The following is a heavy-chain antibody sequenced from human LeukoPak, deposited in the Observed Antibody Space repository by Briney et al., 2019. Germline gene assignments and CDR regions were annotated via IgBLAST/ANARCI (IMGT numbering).Heavy chain of an antibody. Sequence: GGSLRLSCAASGFTFSSYEMNWVRQAPGKGLEWVSYISSSGSTIYYADSVKGRSTIYRDNAKNSLYLQMNSLRAEDTAVYYCARTLMITFGGVIVPFDYWGQGTLVTVSS. CDR2: ISSSGSTI. CDR3: ARTLMITFGGVIVPFDY. D-gene: IGHD3-16*02. CDR1: GFTFSSYE. J-gene: IGHJ4*02. V-gene: IGHV3-48*03.